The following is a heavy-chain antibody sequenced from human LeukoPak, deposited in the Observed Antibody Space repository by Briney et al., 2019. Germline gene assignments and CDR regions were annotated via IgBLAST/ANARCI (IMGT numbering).Heavy chain of an antibody. Sequence: SETLSLTCVVYGVSFSGYYWSWIRQPPGKGLEWIGEINHSGSTNYNPSLKSRVTISVDTSKNEFSLKLSSVTAADTAVYYCARVSAWSSTSHSTYGMDVWGQGTTVTVSS. D-gene: IGHD2-2*01. V-gene: IGHV4-34*01. CDR2: INHSGST. CDR1: GVSFSGYY. J-gene: IGHJ6*02. CDR3: ARVSAWSSTSHSTYGMDV.